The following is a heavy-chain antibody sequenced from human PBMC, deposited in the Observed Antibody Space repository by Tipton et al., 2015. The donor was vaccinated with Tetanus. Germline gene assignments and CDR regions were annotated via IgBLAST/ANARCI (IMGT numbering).Heavy chain of an antibody. CDR3: ARGRVNLAGAAGFDL. Sequence: TLSLTCTVSGGSISSGGYYWSWIRQHPGKGLEWIGYIYYSGTTYYNPSLKSRVTISVDTSKNQFSLKLSSVTAADTAVCYYARGRVNLAGAAGFDLGGQGTLVSVSS. D-gene: IGHD6-19*01. CDR2: IYYSGTT. J-gene: IGHJ4*02. V-gene: IGHV4-31*03. CDR1: GGSISSGGYY.